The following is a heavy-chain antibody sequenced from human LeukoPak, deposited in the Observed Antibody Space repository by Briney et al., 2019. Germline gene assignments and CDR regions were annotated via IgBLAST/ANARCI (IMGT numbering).Heavy chain of an antibody. J-gene: IGHJ4*02. V-gene: IGHV3-49*04. D-gene: IGHD3-22*01. CDR3: TRTYYDSSGYLFDY. CDR1: GFTSGFTFGDCA. CDR2: IRTKAYGGTT. Sequence: AGGSLRLSCTASGFTSGFTFGDCAMSWVRQAPGKGLEWVGFIRTKAYGGTTEYAASVKGRFTISRDGSKSIAYLQMNSLKTEDTAVYYCTRTYYDSSGYLFDYWGQGTLVSVSS.